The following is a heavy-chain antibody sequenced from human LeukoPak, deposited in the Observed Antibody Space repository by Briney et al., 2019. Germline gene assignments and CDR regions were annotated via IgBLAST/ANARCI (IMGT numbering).Heavy chain of an antibody. D-gene: IGHD5-24*01. V-gene: IGHV1-46*01. CDR2: ISPSGGST. CDR1: GYTFISYY. Sequence: ASVKVSCKASGYTFISYYMHWVRQAPGHGLEWMGLISPSGGSTSYAQKFQGRVTMTSDTSTSTVYMELSSLRSEDTAVYYCARARVMATIRPYFDYWGQGTLVTVSS. CDR3: ARARVMATIRPYFDY. J-gene: IGHJ4*02.